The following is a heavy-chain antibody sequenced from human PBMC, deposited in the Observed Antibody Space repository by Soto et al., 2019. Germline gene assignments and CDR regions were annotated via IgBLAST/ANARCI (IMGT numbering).Heavy chain of an antibody. CDR2: IYYTGST. J-gene: IGHJ4*02. CDR1: GGSISSDYYY. V-gene: IGHV4-30-4*01. Sequence: HVQLQESGPGLVKPSQTLSLTCTVSGGSISSDYYYWSWIRQPPGKGLEWLAFIYYTGSTYYNPSLKSRLTISIDTSKNQFSLSLRSVTAVDTAVYYCATVRAHYSDYWGQGTLVTVSS. CDR3: ATVRAHYSDY.